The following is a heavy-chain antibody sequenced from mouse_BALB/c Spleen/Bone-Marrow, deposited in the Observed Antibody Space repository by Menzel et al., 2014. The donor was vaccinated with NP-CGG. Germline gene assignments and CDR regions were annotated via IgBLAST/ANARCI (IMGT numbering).Heavy chain of an antibody. J-gene: IGHJ3*01. Sequence: QVQLQQSGAELMKPGASVKISCKATGYTFSRYWIEWVKQRPGHGLEWIGEILPGSGSTNYNEKFKGKATFTADTSSNTAYMQRSSLTSEDSAVYYCARNYGNYVWFANWGQGTLVTVSA. CDR2: ILPGSGST. V-gene: IGHV1-9*01. D-gene: IGHD2-1*01. CDR3: ARNYGNYVWFAN. CDR1: GYTFSRYW.